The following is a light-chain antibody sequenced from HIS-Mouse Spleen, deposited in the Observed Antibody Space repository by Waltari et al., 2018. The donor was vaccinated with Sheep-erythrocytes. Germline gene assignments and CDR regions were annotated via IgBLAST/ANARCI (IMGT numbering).Light chain of an antibody. CDR1: QSVSCY. Sequence: EIVLTQPPATLSLSPEERATPSCRASQSVSCYLTWHQQKPGQAPRLLIYDASNRATGIPSRFSDSGSMTDFTLTVSSLEPEDFAVYYCQQRSNWYTFGQGTKLEIK. CDR2: DAS. CDR3: QQRSNWYT. V-gene: IGKV3-11*01. J-gene: IGKJ2*01.